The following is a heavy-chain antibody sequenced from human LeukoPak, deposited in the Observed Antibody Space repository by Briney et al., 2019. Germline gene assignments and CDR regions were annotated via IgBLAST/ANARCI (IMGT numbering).Heavy chain of an antibody. D-gene: IGHD3-3*01. V-gene: IGHV1-2*02. Sequence: ASVKVSCKASGYTFTGYYMHWVRQAPGQGLEWMGWINPNSGGTNYAQKFQGRVTMTRDTSICTAYMELSRLRSDDTAVYYCARDLTYYDFWSGYPLAVFWGQGTLVTVSS. CDR2: INPNSGGT. CDR3: ARDLTYYDFWSGYPLAVF. CDR1: GYTFTGYY. J-gene: IGHJ4*02.